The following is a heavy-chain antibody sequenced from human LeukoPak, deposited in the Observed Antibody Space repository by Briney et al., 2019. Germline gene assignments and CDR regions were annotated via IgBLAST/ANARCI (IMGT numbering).Heavy chain of an antibody. CDR2: IYYSGST. CDR3: ARIQYSSSTYIFDY. D-gene: IGHD6-13*01. CDR1: GGSISSSSYY. Sequence: PSETLSLTCTVSGGSISSSSYYWGWVRQPPGKGLEWIGSIYYSGSTYYNPSLKSRVTISVDTSKNQFSLKLSSVTAADTAVYYCARIQYSSSTYIFDYWGQGTLVTVSS. V-gene: IGHV4-39*07. J-gene: IGHJ4*02.